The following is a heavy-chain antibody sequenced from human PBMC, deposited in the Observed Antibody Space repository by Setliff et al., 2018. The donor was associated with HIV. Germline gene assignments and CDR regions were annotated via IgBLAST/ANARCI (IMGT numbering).Heavy chain of an antibody. J-gene: IGHJ5*02. CDR1: GGTMRI. CDR2: IIPVGGTT. V-gene: IGHV1-69*08. CDR3: ARDGCDSNKCYVYNWFDP. Sequence: GASVKVSCKTSGGTMRIISWVRQAPGQGLEWMGRIIPVGGTTNYAQKFQGRVTITADKSTDTAYMELRSLRSDDTAVYYCARDGCDSNKCYVYNWFDPWGQGTLVTVSS. D-gene: IGHD3-16*01.